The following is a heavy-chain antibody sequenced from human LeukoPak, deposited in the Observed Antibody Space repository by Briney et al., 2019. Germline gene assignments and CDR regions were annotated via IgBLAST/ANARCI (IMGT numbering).Heavy chain of an antibody. CDR3: ARDRPSDFWSGYYYY. Sequence: GGSLRLSCAASGFTFSSYSMNWVRQAPGKGLEWVSSISSSSSYIYYADSVKGRFTISRDNAKNSLYLQMNSLRAEDTAVYYCARDRPSDFWSGYYYYWGQGTPVTVSS. D-gene: IGHD3-3*01. CDR1: GFTFSSYS. CDR2: ISSSSSYI. V-gene: IGHV3-21*01. J-gene: IGHJ4*02.